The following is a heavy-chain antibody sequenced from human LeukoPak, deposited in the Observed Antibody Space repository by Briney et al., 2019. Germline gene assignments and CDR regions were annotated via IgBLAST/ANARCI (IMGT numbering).Heavy chain of an antibody. CDR3: AKTYLYCSGGSCYFDY. Sequence: GGSLRLSCAASGFTFSSYWMHWVRHAPGKGLVWVSRINSDGSSTSYADSVKGRFTISRDNAKNTLYLQMNSLRADDTAVYYCAKTYLYCSGGSCYFDYWGQGTLVTVSS. V-gene: IGHV3-74*01. D-gene: IGHD2-15*01. CDR2: INSDGSST. J-gene: IGHJ4*02. CDR1: GFTFSSYW.